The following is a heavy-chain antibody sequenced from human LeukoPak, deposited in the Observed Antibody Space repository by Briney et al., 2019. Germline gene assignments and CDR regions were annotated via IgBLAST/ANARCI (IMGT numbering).Heavy chain of an antibody. J-gene: IGHJ3*02. V-gene: IGHV1-2*02. D-gene: IGHD2-21*02. CDR2: INPNSGGT. CDR3: ASVGGTYCGGDCFYAFDI. Sequence: GAPVKVSCKASGYTFTGYYMHWVRQAPGQGLEWMGWINPNSGGTNYAQKFQGRVTMTRDTSISTAYMELSRLRSDDTAVYYCASVGGTYCGGDCFYAFDIWGQGTMVTVSS. CDR1: GYTFTGYY.